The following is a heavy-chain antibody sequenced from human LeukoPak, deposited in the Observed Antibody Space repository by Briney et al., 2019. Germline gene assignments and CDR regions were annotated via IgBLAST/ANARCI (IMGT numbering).Heavy chain of an antibody. J-gene: IGHJ4*02. Sequence: GGSLRLSCAASGFTFSSYAMSWVRQAPGKGLEWVSAISGSGGSTYYADSVKGRFTISRDNSKNTLYLQMNSLRAEDTAVYYCGKDGHIVVVVAATWGYFDYWGQGTLVTVSS. CDR3: GKDGHIVVVVAATWGYFDY. CDR1: GFTFSSYA. V-gene: IGHV3-23*01. D-gene: IGHD2-15*01. CDR2: ISGSGGST.